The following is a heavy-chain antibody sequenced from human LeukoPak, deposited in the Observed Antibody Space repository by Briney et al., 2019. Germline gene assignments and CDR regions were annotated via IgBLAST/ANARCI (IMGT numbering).Heavy chain of an antibody. Sequence: PGGSLRLSCAASGFTVSSNYMSWVRQAPGKGLEWVSVIYSGGSTYYADSVKGRFTISRDNSKNTLYLQMNSLRAEDTAVYYCARSAGYSYGNLDYWGQGTLVTVSS. D-gene: IGHD5-18*01. V-gene: IGHV3-66*01. CDR3: ARSAGYSYGNLDY. CDR2: IYSGGST. CDR1: GFTVSSNY. J-gene: IGHJ4*02.